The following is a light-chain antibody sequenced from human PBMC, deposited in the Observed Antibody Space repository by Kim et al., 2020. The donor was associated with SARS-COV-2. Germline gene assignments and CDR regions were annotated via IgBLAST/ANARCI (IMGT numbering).Light chain of an antibody. V-gene: IGLV3-21*04. CDR2: YDS. CDR1: NIGSKS. CDR3: QVWDSSSDHPV. J-gene: IGLJ3*02. Sequence: SYELTQPPSVSVAPGKTARITCGGNNIGSKSVHWYQQKPGQAPVLVISYDSDRPSGIHERFSGSNSGNTATLTISRVEAGDEADYYCQVWDSSSDHPVFGGGTKLTVL.